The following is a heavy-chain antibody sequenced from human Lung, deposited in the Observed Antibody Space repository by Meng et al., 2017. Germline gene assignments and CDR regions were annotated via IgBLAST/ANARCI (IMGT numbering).Heavy chain of an antibody. J-gene: IGHJ4*02. CDR1: WFSLSTSGVG. D-gene: IGHD3-10*01. CDR3: AHSPSTYGSGSYIFDY. V-gene: IGHV2-5*02. CDR2: IYWDDDK. Sequence: QITSQDSAPPQVKPTQTLTLPYTFSWFSLSTSGVGVGWIRQPPVKALEWLALIYWDDDKRYSPSLKSRLTITKDTSKNQVVLTMTNMDPVDTATYYCAHSPSTYGSGSYIFDYWGQGTLVTVSS.